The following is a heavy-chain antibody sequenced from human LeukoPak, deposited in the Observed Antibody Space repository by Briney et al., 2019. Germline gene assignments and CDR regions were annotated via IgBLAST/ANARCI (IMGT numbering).Heavy chain of an antibody. CDR2: IYYSGNT. CDR1: GDSISSYY. D-gene: IGHD3-22*01. J-gene: IGHJ5*02. V-gene: IGHV4-59*01. Sequence: KPSETLSLTCNVSGDSISSYYWSWIRQPPGKGLEWIGYIYYSGNTDYNPSLKSRLTISVDTSKNQFSLKLSSVTAADTAVYYCASSSGLDMFDPWGQGTLVTVSS. CDR3: ASSSGLDMFDP.